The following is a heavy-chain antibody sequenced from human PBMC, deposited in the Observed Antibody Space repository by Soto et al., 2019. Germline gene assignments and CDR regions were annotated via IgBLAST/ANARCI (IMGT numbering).Heavy chain of an antibody. CDR2: IRSKAYGGTT. J-gene: IGHJ6*02. CDR3: TREEDIVVVPAAHNYYYGMDV. D-gene: IGHD2-2*01. Sequence: QSGGSLRLSCTASGFTFGDYAMSWVRQAPGKXLEWVGFIRSKAYGGTTEYAASVKGRFTISRDDSKSIAYLQMNSLKTEDTAVYYCTREEDIVVVPAAHNYYYGMDVWGQGTTVTVSS. V-gene: IGHV3-49*04. CDR1: GFTFGDYA.